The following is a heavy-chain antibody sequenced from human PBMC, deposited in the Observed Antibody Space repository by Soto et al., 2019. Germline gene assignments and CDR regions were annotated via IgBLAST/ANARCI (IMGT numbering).Heavy chain of an antibody. D-gene: IGHD2-15*01. V-gene: IGHV3-15*01. CDR1: GFTFSNAW. Sequence: EVQLVESGGGLVKPGGSLRLSCAASGFTFSNAWMSWVRQAPGKGLEWVGRIKSKTDGGTTDYAAPVKGRFTISREDSKNTLYLQMNSLKTEDTAVYYCTTDRPEKVVVAANDWFDPWGQGTLVTVSS. J-gene: IGHJ5*02. CDR2: IKSKTDGGTT. CDR3: TTDRPEKVVVAANDWFDP.